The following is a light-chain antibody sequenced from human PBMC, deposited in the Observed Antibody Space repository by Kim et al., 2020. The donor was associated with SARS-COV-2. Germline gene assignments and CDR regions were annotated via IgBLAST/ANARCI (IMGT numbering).Light chain of an antibody. V-gene: IGKV3-15*01. CDR3: QQYNNWPPLT. J-gene: IGKJ4*01. CDR2: GAS. CDR1: QSVRSN. Sequence: STGERAPLSCRASQSVRSNLAWYQQKPGQAPRLLIYGASTRATGIPVRFSGSGSGTEFTLTISSLQSEDFGVYYCQQYNNWPPLTLGGGTKVDIK.